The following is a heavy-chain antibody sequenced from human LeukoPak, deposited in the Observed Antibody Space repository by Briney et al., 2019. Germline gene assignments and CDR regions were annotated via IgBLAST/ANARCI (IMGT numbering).Heavy chain of an antibody. CDR2: VSGYSGQT. CDR1: GYSLRNSG. CDR3: ARATSDWPPPGDY. D-gene: IGHD3-9*01. V-gene: IGHV1-18*01. Sequence: GASVKVSCKASGYSLRNSGISWVRQAPGQGLEFMGWVSGYSGQTAYAQRFQGRVTMTTDTSTNTAYMELRSLRSDATAIYYCARATSDWPPPGDYWGPGTLVTVSS. J-gene: IGHJ4*01.